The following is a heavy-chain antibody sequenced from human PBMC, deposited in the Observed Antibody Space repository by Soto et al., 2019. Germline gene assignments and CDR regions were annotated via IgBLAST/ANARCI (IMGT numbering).Heavy chain of an antibody. Sequence: GGSLRLSCAASGFTFSSYAMHWVRQAPGKGLEWVAVISYDGSNKYYAYSVKGRFTISRDNSKKTLYLQMNRLRAEDTDVYYCARDPGRAPIDYGGNSFDYWGQGTLVTVSS. J-gene: IGHJ4*02. CDR2: ISYDGSNK. V-gene: IGHV3-30*04. CDR3: ARDPGRAPIDYGGNSFDY. D-gene: IGHD4-17*01. CDR1: GFTFSSYA.